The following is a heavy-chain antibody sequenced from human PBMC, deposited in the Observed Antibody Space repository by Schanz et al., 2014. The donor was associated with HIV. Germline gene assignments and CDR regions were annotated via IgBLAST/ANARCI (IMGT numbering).Heavy chain of an antibody. V-gene: IGHV3-23*01. J-gene: IGHJ4*02. Sequence: EVQLLESGGGLVQPGGSLRLSCADSGFTFSSYAMSWVRQAPGKGLEWVSAISGGGGSTYYADSVKGRFTISRDNSKNTLYLQMNSLRAEDTAVYYCAKGQRGVVRGDIDYWGQGTLVTVSS. D-gene: IGHD3-10*01. CDR1: GFTFSSYA. CDR3: AKGQRGVVRGDIDY. CDR2: ISGGGGST.